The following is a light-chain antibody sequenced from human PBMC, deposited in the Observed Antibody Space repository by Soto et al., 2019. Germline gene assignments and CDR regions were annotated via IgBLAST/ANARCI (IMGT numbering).Light chain of an antibody. V-gene: IGLV2-14*01. CDR1: SSDIGGYDF. CDR2: EVS. J-gene: IGLJ2*01. Sequence: QSVLTQPASVSGSPGQSITISCTGTSSDIGGYDFVSWYQHHPGKAPKLMLYEVSRRPSGVSNRFSGSKSGNTASLTISGLQAEDEADYFCSSYTRSSTLVVFGGGTKLTVL. CDR3: SSYTRSSTLVV.